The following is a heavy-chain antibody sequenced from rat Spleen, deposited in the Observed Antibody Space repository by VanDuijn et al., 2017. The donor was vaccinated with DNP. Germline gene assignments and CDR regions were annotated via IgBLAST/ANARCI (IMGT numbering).Heavy chain of an antibody. Sequence: EVQLVESGGGLVQPGRSLKLSCAVSGITFSDYAMAWVRKSPTKGLEWVATIIYDGSSTYYRDSVKGRFSISRDNAHNTLYLQMSKLGSEETAIYYCAKGPNYGGWSDYFDYWGQGVMVTVSS. CDR3: AKGPNYGGWSDYFDY. CDR1: GITFSDYA. CDR2: IIYDGSST. V-gene: IGHV5-7*01. D-gene: IGHD1-11*01. J-gene: IGHJ2*01.